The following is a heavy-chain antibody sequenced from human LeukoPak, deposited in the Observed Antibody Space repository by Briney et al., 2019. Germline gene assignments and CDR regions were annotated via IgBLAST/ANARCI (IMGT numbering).Heavy chain of an antibody. V-gene: IGHV4-34*01. CDR2: INHSGST. D-gene: IGHD3-10*01. CDR1: GGSFSGYY. Sequence: SETLSLTCAVYGGSFSGYYWSWIRQPPGKGLEWIGEINHSGSTNYNPSLKSRVTISVDTSKNQFSLELSSVTAADTAVYYCASEYYYGSGSYPYYYYGMDVWGQGTTVTVSS. J-gene: IGHJ6*02. CDR3: ASEYYYGSGSYPYYYYGMDV.